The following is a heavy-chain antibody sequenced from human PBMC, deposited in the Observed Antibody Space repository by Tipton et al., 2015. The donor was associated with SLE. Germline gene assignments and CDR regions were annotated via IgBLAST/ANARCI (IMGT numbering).Heavy chain of an antibody. Sequence: GLVKPSETLSVTCTVSGGSISENFWSCIRQHPGKGLEWIGNIYYSGSTNYNPSLKSRVTISRDTSKNQFSLRLNSVTAADTAVYYCARGARILADAFDIWGQGTLVTVSS. V-gene: IGHV4-31*03. CDR2: IYYSGST. J-gene: IGHJ3*02. CDR1: GGSISENF. CDR3: ARGARILADAFDI.